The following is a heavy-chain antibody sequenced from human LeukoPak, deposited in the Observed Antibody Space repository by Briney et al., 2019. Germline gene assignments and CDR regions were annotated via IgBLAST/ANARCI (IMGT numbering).Heavy chain of an antibody. CDR2: INPSGGST. V-gene: IGHV1-46*01. Sequence: ASVKVSCKASGYTFTSYYMHWVRQAPGQGLEWMGIINPSGGSTSYAQKFQGRVTITRDASTSTVYMKLSSLRSEDTAVYYCARVRSIAARRLDYWGQGALVTVSS. CDR3: ARVRSIAARRLDY. D-gene: IGHD6-6*01. CDR1: GYTFTSYY. J-gene: IGHJ4*02.